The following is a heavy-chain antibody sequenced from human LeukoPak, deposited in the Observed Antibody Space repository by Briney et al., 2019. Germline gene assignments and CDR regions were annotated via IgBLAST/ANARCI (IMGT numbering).Heavy chain of an antibody. V-gene: IGHV4-59*01. CDR3: ARDPYDFWSGYPYSYFDL. Sequence: SETLSLTCTVSGGSISSYYWSWIRQPPGKGLEWIGYIYYSGSTNYNPSLKSRVTISVDTSKNQFSLKLSSVTAADTAVYYCARDPYDFWSGYPYSYFDLWGRGTLVTVSS. CDR2: IYYSGST. CDR1: GGSISSYY. J-gene: IGHJ2*01. D-gene: IGHD3-3*01.